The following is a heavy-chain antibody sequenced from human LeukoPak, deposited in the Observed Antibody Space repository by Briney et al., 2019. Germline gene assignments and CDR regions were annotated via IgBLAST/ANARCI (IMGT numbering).Heavy chain of an antibody. CDR1: GFTVSSNY. J-gene: IGHJ4*02. CDR3: AKDRGITMVRGVIDY. Sequence: GGSLRLSCAASGFTVSSNYMSWVRQAPGKGLEWVSVIYSGGSTYYADSVKGRFTISRDNSKNTLDLQMNSLRAEDTAVYYCAKDRGITMVRGVIDYWGQGTLVTVSS. CDR2: IYSGGST. D-gene: IGHD3-10*01. V-gene: IGHV3-53*05.